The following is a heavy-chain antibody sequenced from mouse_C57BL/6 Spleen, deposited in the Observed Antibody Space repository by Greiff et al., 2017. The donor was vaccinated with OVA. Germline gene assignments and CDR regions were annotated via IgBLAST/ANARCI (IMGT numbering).Heavy chain of an antibody. V-gene: IGHV2-2*01. J-gene: IGHJ2*01. Sequence: VQLQQSGPGLVQPSQSLSITCTVSGFSLTSYGVHWVRQSPGKGLEWLGVIWSGGSTDYNAAFISRLSISKDNSKSQVFCKMNSLQADDTAIYYCARNLPYDYDGSFDYWGQGTTRTVSS. D-gene: IGHD2-4*01. CDR2: IWSGGST. CDR1: GFSLTSYG. CDR3: ARNLPYDYDGSFDY.